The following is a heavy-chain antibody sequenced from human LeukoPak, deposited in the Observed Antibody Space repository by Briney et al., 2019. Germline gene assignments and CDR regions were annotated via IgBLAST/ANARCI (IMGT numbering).Heavy chain of an antibody. Sequence: ASVKASCRVSDSALPATDMAWVRQAPGQGLEWMGWINPRSGATDYPQKFQGRVTITRDTPIRPAYMEVNGLTSDEPAIYYWGGDFALNGGSGLHLKSWGQGTLVTVSS. J-gene: IGHJ1*01. CDR1: DSALPATD. CDR3: GGDFALNGGSGLHLKS. CDR2: INPRSGAT. V-gene: IGHV1-2*02. D-gene: IGHD7-27*01.